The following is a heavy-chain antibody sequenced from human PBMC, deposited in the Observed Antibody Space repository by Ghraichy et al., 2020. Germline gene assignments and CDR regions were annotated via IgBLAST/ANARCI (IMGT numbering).Heavy chain of an antibody. CDR1: CGSFSGYY. CDR3: ASYGSGSYGMDV. CDR2: INHSGST. Sequence: SETLSLTCAVYCGSFSGYYRSWIRQPPGKGLEWIGEINHSGSTNYNPSLKSRVTISVDTSKNQFSLKLSSVTAADTAVYYCASYGSGSYGMDVWGQGTTVTVSS. V-gene: IGHV4-34*01. D-gene: IGHD3-10*01. J-gene: IGHJ6*02.